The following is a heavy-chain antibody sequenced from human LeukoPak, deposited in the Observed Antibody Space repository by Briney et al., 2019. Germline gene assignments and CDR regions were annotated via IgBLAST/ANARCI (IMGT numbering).Heavy chain of an antibody. CDR2: INHSGST. D-gene: IGHD1-1*01. CDR1: GGSFSGYY. J-gene: IGHJ5*02. Sequence: PSETLSLTCAVYGGSFSGYYWSWIRQPPGKGLEWIGEINHSGSTNYNPSLQSRVAISVDTSKNQFSLKLSSVTAADTAVHYCATTTSWGQGTLVTVSS. CDR3: ATTTS. V-gene: IGHV4-34*01.